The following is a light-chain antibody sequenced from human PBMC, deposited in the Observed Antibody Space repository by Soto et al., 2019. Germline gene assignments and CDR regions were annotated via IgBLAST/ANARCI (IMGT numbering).Light chain of an antibody. CDR3: QQYNDYSAWT. J-gene: IGKJ1*01. CDR2: KAS. V-gene: IGKV1-5*03. CDR1: QSINSW. Sequence: DIQMTQSPSTLSASVGDRVTITCRASQSINSWLAWYQQKPGKAPKLLIYKASSLESGVPSRFSGTESGTEFTLTISSLRPDDFATYYCQQYNDYSAWTFGQGTKVDIK.